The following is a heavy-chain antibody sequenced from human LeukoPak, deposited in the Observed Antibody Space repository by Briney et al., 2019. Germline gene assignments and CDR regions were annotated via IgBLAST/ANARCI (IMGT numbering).Heavy chain of an antibody. CDR1: GFTFSSYW. CDR2: INSDASST. Sequence: SGGSLRLSCAASGFTFSSYWMHWVRQAPGKGLVWVSRINSDASSTSYADSVKGRFSIARDNAKNTLYLQMSGLRAEDTAVYYCARGDYGGNPDYWGQGTLVTVSS. V-gene: IGHV3-74*01. D-gene: IGHD4-23*01. J-gene: IGHJ4*02. CDR3: ARGDYGGNPDY.